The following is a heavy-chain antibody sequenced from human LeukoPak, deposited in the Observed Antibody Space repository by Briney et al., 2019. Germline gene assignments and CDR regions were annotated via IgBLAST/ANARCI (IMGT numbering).Heavy chain of an antibody. CDR2: IISSRGNAV. D-gene: IGHD3-9*01. V-gene: IGHV3-48*04. CDR3: AKEVAGRATAWLHAFDI. J-gene: IGHJ3*02. CDR1: GFTFSDYA. Sequence: GGSLRLSCSASGFTFSDYAMNWVRQAPGKGLEWVAYIISSRGNAVYYAASVRGRFTISRDDAKNSLNLQMHSLRGEDTAVYYCAKEVAGRATAWLHAFDIWGQGAMVTVSS.